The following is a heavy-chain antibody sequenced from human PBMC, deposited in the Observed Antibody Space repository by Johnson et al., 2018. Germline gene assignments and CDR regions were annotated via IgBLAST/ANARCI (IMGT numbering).Heavy chain of an antibody. J-gene: IGHJ2*01. Sequence: QVQLVESGGGLVQPGGSLRLSCAASGFTFSSYSMNWVRQAPGKGLEWVAVIWYDGSNKYYADSVKGRFTISRDNSKNTLYLQMNSRGAEETAVFYCAWYSAYDSSGYYYPWYFDLWGRGTLVTVSS. CDR2: IWYDGSNK. CDR3: AWYSAYDSSGYYYPWYFDL. CDR1: GFTFSSYS. D-gene: IGHD3-22*01. V-gene: IGHV3-33*08.